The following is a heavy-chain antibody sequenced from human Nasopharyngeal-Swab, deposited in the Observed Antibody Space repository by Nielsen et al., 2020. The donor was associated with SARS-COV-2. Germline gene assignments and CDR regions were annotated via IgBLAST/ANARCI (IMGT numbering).Heavy chain of an antibody. D-gene: IGHD3-22*01. CDR2: IYYSGST. CDR3: ARYYYDSSGYTGDWFDP. V-gene: IGHV4-39*07. Sequence: SETLSLTCTVSGGSISSSSYYWGWIRQPPGKGLEWIGSIYYSGSTYYNPSLKSRVTISVDTSKNQFSLKLSSVTAADTAVYYRARYYYDSSGYTGDWFDPWGQGTLVTVSS. CDR1: GGSISSSSYY. J-gene: IGHJ5*02.